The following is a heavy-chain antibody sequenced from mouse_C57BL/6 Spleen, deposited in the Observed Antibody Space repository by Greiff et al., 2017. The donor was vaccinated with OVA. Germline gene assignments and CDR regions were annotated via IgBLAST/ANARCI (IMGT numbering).Heavy chain of an antibody. Sequence: VQLQQSGPELVKPGASVKISCKASGYAFSSSWMNWVKQRPGKGLEWIGRIYPGDGDTNYNGKFKGKATLTANKSSSPSYMQLSRLTSEDSAVYFFASSYGYDWFAYWGQGTLVTVSA. CDR3: ASSYGYDWFAY. CDR2: IYPGDGDT. J-gene: IGHJ3*01. D-gene: IGHD2-2*01. CDR1: GYAFSSSW. V-gene: IGHV1-82*01.